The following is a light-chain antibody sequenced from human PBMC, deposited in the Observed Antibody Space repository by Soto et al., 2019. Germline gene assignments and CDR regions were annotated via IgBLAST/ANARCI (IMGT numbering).Light chain of an antibody. Sequence: QAVLTQPPSASGTPGQRVTISCYGSSSNIGSNTVNWYQQLPGTAPKLLIYSNNQRPSGVPDRFSGSKSGTSASLAISGLQSEDEADYFCAAWDDSLSGRLFGGGTKLTVL. CDR3: AAWDDSLSGRL. J-gene: IGLJ2*01. CDR1: SSNIGSNT. CDR2: SNN. V-gene: IGLV1-44*01.